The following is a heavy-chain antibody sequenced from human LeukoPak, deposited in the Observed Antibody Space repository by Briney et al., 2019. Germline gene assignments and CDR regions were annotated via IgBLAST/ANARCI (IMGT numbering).Heavy chain of an antibody. CDR3: GRDFWRFGFDF. CDR1: GFTFSSYW. CDR2: IRSKAYGGTT. D-gene: IGHD3-3*01. Sequence: PGGSLRLSCAASGFTFSSYWMSWVRQAPGKGLEWVGFIRSKAYGGTTEYAASVKGRFTLSRDDSKSIAYLQMESLKTEDTAVYYCGRDFWRFGFDFWGQGTLVTVSS. J-gene: IGHJ4*02. V-gene: IGHV3-49*04.